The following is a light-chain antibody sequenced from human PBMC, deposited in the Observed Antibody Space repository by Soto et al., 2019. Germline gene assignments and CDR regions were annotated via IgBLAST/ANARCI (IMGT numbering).Light chain of an antibody. CDR3: QQYDNLPT. V-gene: IGKV1-33*01. CDR2: DAS. CDR1: QDISNY. Sequence: DIQMTQSPSSLSASVGDRVIITCQASQDISNYLNWYQQKPGKAPKLLIYDASNLETGVPSRFSGSGSGTDFTFTISNLQPEDIATYYCQQYDNLPTFGQGTRLEI. J-gene: IGKJ5*01.